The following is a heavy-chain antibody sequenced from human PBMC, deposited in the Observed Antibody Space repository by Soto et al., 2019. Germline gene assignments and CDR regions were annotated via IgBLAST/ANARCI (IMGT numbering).Heavy chain of an antibody. V-gene: IGHV3-48*02. J-gene: IGHJ4*02. D-gene: IGHD1-26*01. CDR1: GFTFSSYS. CDR2: ISSGSKTI. Sequence: GGSLRLSCAASGFTFSSYSVNWVRQAPGKGLEWVSYISSGSKTIFYADSVKGRFTVSRDNAKNSQYLQMNSLRDEDTAVYYCAREDILGARSFDYWGQGTLVTVSS. CDR3: AREDILGARSFDY.